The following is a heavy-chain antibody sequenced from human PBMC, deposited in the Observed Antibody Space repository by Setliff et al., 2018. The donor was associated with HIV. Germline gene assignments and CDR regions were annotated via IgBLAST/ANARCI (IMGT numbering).Heavy chain of an antibody. CDR2: IIPIFGKV. CDR3: ARSDSGWPHYQYHHTNV. V-gene: IGHV1-69*13. D-gene: IGHD6-19*01. CDR1: GGSFSSFA. J-gene: IGHJ6*04. Sequence: SVKVSCKASGGSFSSFAFNWIRQAPGQGLEWMGGIIPIFGKVEYAQRFQDRVKITADESTSTAYMEMSSLTSEDTAIYYCARSDSGWPHYQYHHTNVWGKGTTVTVSS.